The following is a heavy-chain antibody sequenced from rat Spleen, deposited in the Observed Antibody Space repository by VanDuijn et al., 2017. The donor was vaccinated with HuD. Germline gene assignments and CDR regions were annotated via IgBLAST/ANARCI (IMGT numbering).Heavy chain of an antibody. CDR1: GFTFSDYY. Sequence: EVKLVESGGGLVQPGRSLKLSCAASGFTFSDYYMAWVRQAPTKGLEWVASISYDGGSTYYRDSVKGRFTISRDNAKSTLYLQMDSLRSEDTATYYCARLHRGEGFTFDYWGQGVMVTVSS. CDR3: ARLHRGEGFTFDY. CDR2: ISYDGGST. D-gene: IGHD4-3*01. J-gene: IGHJ2*01. V-gene: IGHV5-7*01.